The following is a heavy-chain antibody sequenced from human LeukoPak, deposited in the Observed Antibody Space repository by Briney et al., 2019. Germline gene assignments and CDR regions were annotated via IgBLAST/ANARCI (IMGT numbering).Heavy chain of an antibody. CDR3: AREDDDWGPNTFDV. D-gene: IGHD7-27*01. CDR2: INSGSAYM. Sequence: GGSLRLSCAASGFAFSSYSMNWVRQAPGKGLGWVSYINSGSAYMYYPDSVKGRFTISRDNAKNSLYLQMDSLRDEDTAVYYCAREDDDWGPNTFDVWGQGTVVTVSS. CDR1: GFAFSSYS. V-gene: IGHV3-48*02. J-gene: IGHJ3*01.